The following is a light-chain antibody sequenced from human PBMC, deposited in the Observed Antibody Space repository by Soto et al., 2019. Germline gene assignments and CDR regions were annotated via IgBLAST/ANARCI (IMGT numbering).Light chain of an antibody. Sequence: QSGLNQPRVGSGCPGQSLTISCTGPSSDVGSRDFVSWYQRHTGKVPKLVMYEVSKRPSGVSNRFSGSKSGNTASLTISGLQAEDEADYYCCSFTNSGTFVFGTGPRSPS. V-gene: IGLV2-23*02. CDR2: EVS. CDR1: SSDVGSRDF. J-gene: IGLJ1*01. CDR3: CSFTNSGTFV.